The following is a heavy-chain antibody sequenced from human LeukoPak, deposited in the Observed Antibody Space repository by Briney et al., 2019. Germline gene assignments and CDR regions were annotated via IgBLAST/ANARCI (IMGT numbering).Heavy chain of an antibody. V-gene: IGHV3-11*01. J-gene: IGHJ4*02. Sequence: GGSLRLSCAASGFTFSDYYMSWIRQVPGKGLEWVSYISSSGSTIYYADSVKGRFTISRDNAKNSLYLQMNSLRAEDTAVYYCARVHGPIVVVVAATLDYWGQGTLVTVSS. CDR2: ISSSGSTI. D-gene: IGHD2-15*01. CDR3: ARVHGPIVVVVAATLDY. CDR1: GFTFSDYY.